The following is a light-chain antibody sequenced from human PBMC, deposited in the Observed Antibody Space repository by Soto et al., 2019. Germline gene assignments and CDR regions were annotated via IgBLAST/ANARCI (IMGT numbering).Light chain of an antibody. CDR1: QDITTD. J-gene: IGKJ4*01. Sequence: DIQMTQSPSSLSASVGDRVTITCQASQDITTDLNWYQQKPGKPPKVLIYEASNLETGVPSRFSGSGSGTDFTFTISSLQPEDIATYFCQQYDNVPLTFGGGTKVEIK. CDR3: QQYDNVPLT. V-gene: IGKV1-33*01. CDR2: EAS.